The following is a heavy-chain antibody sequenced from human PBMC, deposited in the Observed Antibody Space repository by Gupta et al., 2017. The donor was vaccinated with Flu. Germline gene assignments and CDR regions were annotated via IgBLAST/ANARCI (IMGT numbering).Heavy chain of an antibody. CDR3: AINPPDISLPWAGWYFNL. Sequence: IHWVRPAPGQGLEGMGCINPNSRDTSYAQKFQGRVTRTRDTSIDTAYMAVSSLRSDDTALYYCAINPPDISLPWAGWYFNLWGRGTLVTVSS. J-gene: IGHJ2*01. D-gene: IGHD2-15*01. V-gene: IGHV1-2*02. CDR2: INPNSRDT.